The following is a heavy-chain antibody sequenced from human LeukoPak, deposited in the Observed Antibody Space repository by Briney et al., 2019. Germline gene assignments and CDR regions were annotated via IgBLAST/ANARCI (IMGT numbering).Heavy chain of an antibody. CDR2: IDTAGHT. J-gene: IGHJ5*02. CDR1: GFTFSNYD. D-gene: IGHD3-10*01. Sequence: GGSLRLSCAASGFTFSNYDMHWVRQATGEGLEWVSAIDTAGHTYYIDSVKGRFTISRENAKNSLYLQMNSLRAGDTAVYYCIRGGDGFDPWGQGTLVTVSS. V-gene: IGHV3-13*01. CDR3: IRGGDGFDP.